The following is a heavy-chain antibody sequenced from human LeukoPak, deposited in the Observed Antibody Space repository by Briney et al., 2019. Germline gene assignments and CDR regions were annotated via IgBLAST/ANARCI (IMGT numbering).Heavy chain of an antibody. V-gene: IGHV1-46*01. D-gene: IGHD3-9*01. CDR1: GYTFTGYY. CDR2: INPSGGST. J-gene: IGHJ4*02. CDR3: ARNDILTGRVDY. Sequence: ASVKVSCKASGYTFTGYYMHWVRQAPGQGLEWMGIINPSGGSTSYAQKFQGRVTMTRDTSTSTVYMELSSLRSEDTAVYYCARNDILTGRVDYWGQGTLVTVSS.